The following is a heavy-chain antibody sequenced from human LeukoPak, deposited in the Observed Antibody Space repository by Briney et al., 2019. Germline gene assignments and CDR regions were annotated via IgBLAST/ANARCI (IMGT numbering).Heavy chain of an antibody. CDR3: AREASERDSSGWYDENYGMDV. D-gene: IGHD6-19*01. V-gene: IGHV1-46*01. Sequence: ASVKVSCKASGYTFTGYDINWVRQAPGQGLEWMGIINPSGGSTSYAQKFQGRVTMTRDTSTSTVYMELSSLRSEDTAVYYCAREASERDSSGWYDENYGMDVWGQGTTVTVSS. CDR2: INPSGGST. CDR1: GYTFTGYD. J-gene: IGHJ6*02.